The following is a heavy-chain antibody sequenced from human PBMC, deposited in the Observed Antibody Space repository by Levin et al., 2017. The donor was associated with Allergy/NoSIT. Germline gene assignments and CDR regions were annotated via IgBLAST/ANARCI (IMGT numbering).Heavy chain of an antibody. V-gene: IGHV3-11*01. CDR1: GFTFSDYY. Sequence: GGSMRLSCAASGFTFSDYYMNWIRQAPGKGLEWVSYISSSGSTINYADSVKGRFTISRDNARNSLYLQMNSLRAEDTAVYYCARGGLSRAGYFDYWGQGTLVTVSS. CDR2: ISSSGSTI. D-gene: IGHD3-10*01. J-gene: IGHJ4*02. CDR3: ARGGLSRAGYFDY.